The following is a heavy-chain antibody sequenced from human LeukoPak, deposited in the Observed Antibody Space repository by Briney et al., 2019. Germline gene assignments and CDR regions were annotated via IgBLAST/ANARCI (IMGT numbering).Heavy chain of an antibody. Sequence: GGSLRLSCAASGFTFSSHSINWVRQAPGKGLEWVSYISTGSTTIYYADSVKGRFTISRDNAKNSLYLQMNSLRAEDTAVYYCASHTGAGANFRPFDIWGQGTMVTVSS. J-gene: IGHJ3*02. D-gene: IGHD3-10*01. CDR1: GFTFSSHS. CDR3: ASHTGAGANFRPFDI. V-gene: IGHV3-48*04. CDR2: ISTGSTTI.